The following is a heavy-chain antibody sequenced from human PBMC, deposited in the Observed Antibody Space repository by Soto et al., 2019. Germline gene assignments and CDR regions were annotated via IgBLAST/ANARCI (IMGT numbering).Heavy chain of an antibody. J-gene: IGHJ4*02. CDR3: ASLNGDYFDY. CDR2: IYYSGST. V-gene: IGHV4-39*01. Sequence: PSETLSLTCTVSGGSISSSTYYWGWIRQSPGKGLEWIGSIYYSGSTYYNPSLKSRVTISVDTSKNQFSLKLSSVTAADTAVYYCASLNGDYFDYWGQGALVTVSS. D-gene: IGHD4-17*01. CDR1: GGSISSSTYY.